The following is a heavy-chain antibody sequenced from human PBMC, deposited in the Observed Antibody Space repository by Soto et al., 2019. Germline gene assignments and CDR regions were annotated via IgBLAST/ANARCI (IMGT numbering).Heavy chain of an antibody. J-gene: IGHJ4*02. D-gene: IGHD3-22*01. V-gene: IGHV3-30-3*01. CDR1: GFTFSSYA. Sequence: QVQLVESGGGVVQPGRSLRLSCAASGFTFSSYAMHWVRQAPGKGLEWVAVISYDGSNKYYADSVKGRFTISRDNSKNTLYLQMNSVRAEDTAVYYCARAPDYYDSSGYFYYFDYWGQGTLVTVSS. CDR2: ISYDGSNK. CDR3: ARAPDYYDSSGYFYYFDY.